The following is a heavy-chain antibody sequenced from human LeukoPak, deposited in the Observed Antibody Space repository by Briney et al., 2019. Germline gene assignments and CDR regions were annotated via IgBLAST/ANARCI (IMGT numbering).Heavy chain of an antibody. CDR2: IYHSGST. CDR3: ARGGRYSSGWYDWFDP. V-gene: IGHV4-38-2*02. Sequence: SETLSLTCTVSGYSISSGYYWGWIRQPPGKGLEWIGSIYHSGSTYYNPSLKSRVTISVDTSKNQFSLKLSSVTAADTAVYYCARGGRYSSGWYDWFDPWGQGTLVTVSS. CDR1: GYSISSGYY. D-gene: IGHD6-19*01. J-gene: IGHJ5*02.